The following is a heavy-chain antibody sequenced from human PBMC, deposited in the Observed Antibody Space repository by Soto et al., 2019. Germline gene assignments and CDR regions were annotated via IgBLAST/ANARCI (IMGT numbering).Heavy chain of an antibody. J-gene: IGHJ3*02. CDR1: GFTFSSYW. D-gene: IGHD2-8*01. V-gene: IGHV3-74*01. CDR2: ISSDGSST. Sequence: GGSLRLSCAASGFTFSSYWMHWVRQAPGKGLVWVSRISSDGSSTTYADSVKGRFTISRDNAENTLYLQMNSLRAEDTAVYYCARDWYYDIWGQGTMVTVSS. CDR3: ARDWYYDI.